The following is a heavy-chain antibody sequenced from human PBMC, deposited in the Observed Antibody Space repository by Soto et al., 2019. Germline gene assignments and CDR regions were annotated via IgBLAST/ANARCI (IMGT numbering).Heavy chain of an antibody. CDR3: ARDRGGFCSGGSCSYYGMDV. D-gene: IGHD2-15*01. V-gene: IGHV3-48*03. CDR2: ISSSGSTI. J-gene: IGHJ6*02. CDR1: GFTFSSYE. Sequence: GGSLRLSCAASGFTFSSYEMNWVRQAPGKGLEWVSYISSSGSTIYYADSVKGRFTISRDNAKNSLYLQMNSLRAEDTAVYYCARDRGGFCSGGSCSYYGMDVWGQGTTVTVSS.